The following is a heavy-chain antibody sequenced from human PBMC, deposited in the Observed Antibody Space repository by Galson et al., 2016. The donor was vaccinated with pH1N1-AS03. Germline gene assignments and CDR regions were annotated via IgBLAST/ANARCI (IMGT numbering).Heavy chain of an antibody. CDR3: ARDYRAYDYSDY. CDR1: GFTFSTYS. D-gene: IGHD3-16*02. CDR2: ITSDSSHI. J-gene: IGHJ4*02. V-gene: IGHV3-21*04. Sequence: SLRLSCAASGFTFSTYSMNWVRQAPGKGLEWVSFITSDSSHIYYADSLKGRFTISRDNAKNPLYLQMNSLRAEDTAVYFCARDYRAYDYSDYWGQGTLVTVSS.